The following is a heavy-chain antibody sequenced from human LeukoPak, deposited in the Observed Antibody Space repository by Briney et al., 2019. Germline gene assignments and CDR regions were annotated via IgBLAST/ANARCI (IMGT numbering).Heavy chain of an antibody. Sequence: SETLPLTCTVSGGSIRSDYWSWIRQPPGKGLEWIGYIYHSGSTNYSPSLKSRVTISVDTSKNQFSLKVRSVTAADTAVYYCARAIRSGYDDTYYYYYMDVWGKGTTVTVSS. CDR3: ARAIRSGYDDTYYYYYMDV. D-gene: IGHD5-12*01. CDR2: IYHSGST. J-gene: IGHJ6*03. V-gene: IGHV4-59*01. CDR1: GGSIRSDY.